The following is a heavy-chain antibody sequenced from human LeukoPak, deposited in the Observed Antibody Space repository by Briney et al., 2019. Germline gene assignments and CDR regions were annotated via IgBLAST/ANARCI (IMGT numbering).Heavy chain of an antibody. V-gene: IGHV4-59*01. J-gene: IGHJ4*02. D-gene: IGHD6-13*01. CDR1: GGSISNYY. Sequence: SETLSLTCTVSGGSISNYYWNWIRQPPGKGLESIGYTYYTGSTNYNPSLKSRVTMSVDTSKNQFSLNLQSVTPEDTAVYYCARNLIPEQLVVNFWGQGTLVTVSS. CDR2: TYYTGST. CDR3: ARNLIPEQLVVNF.